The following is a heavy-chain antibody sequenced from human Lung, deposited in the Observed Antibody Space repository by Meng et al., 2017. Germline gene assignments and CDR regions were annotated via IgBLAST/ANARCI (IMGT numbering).Heavy chain of an antibody. V-gene: IGHV4-30-4*01. CDR3: ARGQKGYFDL. J-gene: IGHJ2*01. Sequence: VHVQVSGTGLEKPSQTLSLTCTVSGGSISSSNYYWSWIRQPPGKGLEWSGHIYNSGSTYYNPSPKSRITISVDTSKNQFSLKLSSVTAADTAVYYCARGQKGYFDLWGRGTLVTVSS. CDR2: IYNSGST. CDR1: GGSISSSNYY.